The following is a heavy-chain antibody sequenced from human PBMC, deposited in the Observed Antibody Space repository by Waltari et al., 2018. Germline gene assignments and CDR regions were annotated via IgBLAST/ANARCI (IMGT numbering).Heavy chain of an antibody. CDR1: GYTFTGYA. V-gene: IGHV1-2*06. CDR3: LRDSSGSHFDY. J-gene: IGHJ4*02. Sequence: LVQSGAEVKKPGAYVQVTCKAPGYTFTGYAILWVRQPPGQGLEWMGRINPKNGDTHDAQNFQGRVALTTDTSTNTAFMELQRLRSDDTAVYYCLRDSSGSHFDYWGQGTLVTVSS. CDR2: INPKNGDT. D-gene: IGHD3-22*01.